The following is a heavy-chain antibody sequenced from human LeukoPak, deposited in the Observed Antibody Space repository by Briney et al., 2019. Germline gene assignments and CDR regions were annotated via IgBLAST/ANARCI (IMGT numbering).Heavy chain of an antibody. CDR2: IFPIFGTA. Sequence: GSSVKVSCKASGGTFSSYAISWVRQAPGQGLEWMGRIFPIFGTANYAQKFQGRVTVTTDESTNTAYMELSSLRPEDTAMYSCARDRGERDSSWSLPAHGFDIWGQGTMVTVSS. CDR3: ARDRGERDSSWSLPAHGFDI. J-gene: IGHJ3*02. CDR1: GGTFSSYA. V-gene: IGHV1-69*05. D-gene: IGHD6-13*01.